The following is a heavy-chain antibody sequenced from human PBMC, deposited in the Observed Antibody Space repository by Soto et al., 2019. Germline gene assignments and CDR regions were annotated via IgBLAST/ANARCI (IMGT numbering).Heavy chain of an antibody. V-gene: IGHV1-2*02. J-gene: IGHJ4*02. Sequence: QVQLGQSGAETKKPGASVRVSCETSGYTFTYFYIHWVRLAPGQGLEWMGWINLKNGGTSHAQKFQGRVSMTRDTSSNTVYMELNRLTSDDRGVYFCARRDSSGSFVFWGQGTLVTVSS. CDR3: ARRDSSGSFVF. CDR2: INLKNGGT. D-gene: IGHD5-18*01. CDR1: GYTFTYFY.